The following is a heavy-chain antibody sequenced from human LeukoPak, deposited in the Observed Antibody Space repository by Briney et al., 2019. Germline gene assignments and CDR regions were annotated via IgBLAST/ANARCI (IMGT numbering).Heavy chain of an antibody. J-gene: IGHJ5*02. D-gene: IGHD3-22*01. Sequence: PGGSLRLSCAASGFTFNSFSMNWVRQAPGKGLEWVSSISSSSYYIYYGDSVEGRFTISRDNAKDSLYLQMNSLRAEDTAVYYCARDPTSGYYGMIPWGQGTLVTVSS. V-gene: IGHV3-21*01. CDR3: ARDPTSGYYGMIP. CDR1: GFTFNSFS. CDR2: ISSSSYYI.